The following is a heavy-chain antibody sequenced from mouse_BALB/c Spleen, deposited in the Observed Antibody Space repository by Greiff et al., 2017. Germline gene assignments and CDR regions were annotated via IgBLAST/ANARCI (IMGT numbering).Heavy chain of an antibody. CDR3: TRSVYYGNYYAMDY. D-gene: IGHD2-1*01. Sequence: QVQLQQPGAELVRPGASVKLSCKASGYTFTSYWINWVKQRPGQGLEWIGNIYPSDSYTNYNQKFKDKATLTVDKSSSTAYMQLSSPTSEDSSVYYCTRSVYYGNYYAMDYWGQGTSVTVSS. J-gene: IGHJ4*01. CDR2: IYPSDSYT. CDR1: GYTFTSYW. V-gene: IGHV1-69*02.